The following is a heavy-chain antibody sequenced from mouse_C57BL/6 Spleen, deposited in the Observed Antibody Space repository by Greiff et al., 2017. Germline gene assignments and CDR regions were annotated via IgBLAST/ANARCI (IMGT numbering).Heavy chain of an antibody. CDR3: TKDPHYAMDY. Sequence: VQLQQSGAELVRPGASVTLSCKASGYTFTDYEMHWVKQTPVHGLEWIGAIDPETGGTAYNQKFKGKAILTADKSSSTAYMGLRSLTSEDSAVYYCTKDPHYAMDYWGQGTSVTVSS. CDR2: IDPETGGT. J-gene: IGHJ4*01. V-gene: IGHV1-15*01. CDR1: GYTFTDYE.